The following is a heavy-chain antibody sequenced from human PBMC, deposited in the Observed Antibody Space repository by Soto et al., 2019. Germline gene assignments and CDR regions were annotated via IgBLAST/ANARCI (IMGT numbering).Heavy chain of an antibody. J-gene: IGHJ4*02. CDR2: ISTSGSTV. V-gene: IGHV3-48*03. Sequence: PGGSLRLSCAASRFTFSTYEMNWVRQAPGKGLEWVSYISTSGSTVYYADSVKGRFTTSRDNTRNSLYLQMNSLRDEDTALYYCVRYCSTTLCNGVATRTFDYWGQGTLVTVSS. CDR1: RFTFSTYE. D-gene: IGHD2-2*01. CDR3: VRYCSTTLCNGVATRTFDY.